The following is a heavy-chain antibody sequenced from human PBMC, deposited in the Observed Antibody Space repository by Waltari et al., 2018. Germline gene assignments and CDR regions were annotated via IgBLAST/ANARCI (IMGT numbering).Heavy chain of an antibody. CDR3: ARGRLWGFDL. CDR2: IKQDASEK. J-gene: IGHJ4*02. V-gene: IGHV3-7*04. Sequence: EEQLVESGGGLVQPGGSLRLSGAASGCTFCSDWMCWVRQAPGKGLEWVANIKQDASEKHYVDSLKGRITVSRDNAKNSLYLDMDSLRAEDTAVYYCARGRLWGFDLWGQGTLVTVSS. D-gene: IGHD3-16*01. CDR1: GCTFCSDW.